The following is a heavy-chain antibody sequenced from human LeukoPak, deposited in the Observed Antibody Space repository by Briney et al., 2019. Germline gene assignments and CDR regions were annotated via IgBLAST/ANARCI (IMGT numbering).Heavy chain of an antibody. CDR3: AEDRSNYDSTGYNYIDY. CDR2: IRASGDTT. D-gene: IGHD3-22*01. V-gene: IGHV3-23*01. Sequence: GGALRLSCAASGLTFSSYAMHWARQAPGKGLEWISSIRASGDTTYYADSVKGRFTISRDNSKDTLYLQMNSLRAEDTAVYHCAEDRSNYDSTGYNYIDYWGQGMLVTVSS. J-gene: IGHJ4*02. CDR1: GLTFSSYA.